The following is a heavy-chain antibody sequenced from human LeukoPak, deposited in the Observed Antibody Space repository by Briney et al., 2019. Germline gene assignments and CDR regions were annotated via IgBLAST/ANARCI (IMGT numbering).Heavy chain of an antibody. J-gene: IGHJ4*02. Sequence: SETLSLTCTVSGGSISSYYWSWIRQPPGKGLEWIGYIYYSGSTNYNPSLKRRVTISVDTSKDQLSLKLSSVTAADTAVYYCARGGYSYGNVDYWGQGTRVTVSS. CDR1: GGSISSYY. CDR3: ARGGYSYGNVDY. CDR2: IYYSGST. D-gene: IGHD5-18*01. V-gene: IGHV4-59*01.